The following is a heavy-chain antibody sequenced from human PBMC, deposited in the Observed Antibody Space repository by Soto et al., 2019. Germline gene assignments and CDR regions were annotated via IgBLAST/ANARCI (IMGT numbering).Heavy chain of an antibody. CDR3: ARVRGQDYYGMDV. CDR2: ISYDGSNK. J-gene: IGHJ6*02. CDR1: GFTFSSYA. Sequence: GGSLRLSCAASGFTFSSYAMHWVRQAPGKGLEWVAVISYDGSNKYYADSVKGRFTISRDNSKNTLYLQMNSLRAEDTAVYYCARVRGQDYYGMDVWGQGTTVTVSS. V-gene: IGHV3-30-3*01.